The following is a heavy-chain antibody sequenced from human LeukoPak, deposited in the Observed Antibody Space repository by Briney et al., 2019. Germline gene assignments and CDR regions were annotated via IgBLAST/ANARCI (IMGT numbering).Heavy chain of an antibody. V-gene: IGHV3-30*18. D-gene: IGHD3-9*01. CDR1: GFTFSSYG. CDR3: AKDGNYDILTGYLADYYYYGMDV. Sequence: GRSLRLSCAASGFTFSSYGMHWVRQAPGKGLEWVAVISYDGSNKYYADSVKGRFTISRDNSKNTLYLQMNSLRAEDTAVYYCAKDGNYDILTGYLADYYYYGMDVWGQGTTVTVSS. CDR2: ISYDGSNK. J-gene: IGHJ6*02.